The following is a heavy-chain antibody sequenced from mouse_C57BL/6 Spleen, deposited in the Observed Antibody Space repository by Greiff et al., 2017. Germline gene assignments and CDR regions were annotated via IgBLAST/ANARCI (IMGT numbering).Heavy chain of an antibody. J-gene: IGHJ3*01. D-gene: IGHD1-1*01. Sequence: QVQLQQSGAELARPGASVKMSCKASGYTFTSYTMHWVKQRPGQGLEWIGYINPSSGYTKYNQKFKDKATLTADKSSSTAYMQLSSLTSEDSAVYDCARYGSWFAYWGQGTLVTVSA. CDR3: ARYGSWFAY. CDR1: GYTFTSYT. CDR2: INPSSGYT. V-gene: IGHV1-4*01.